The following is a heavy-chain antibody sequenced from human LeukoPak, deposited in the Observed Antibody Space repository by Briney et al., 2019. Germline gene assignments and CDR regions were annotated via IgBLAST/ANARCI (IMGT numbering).Heavy chain of an antibody. V-gene: IGHV4-31*03. Sequence: SQTLSLTCTVSGGSISSGGYYWSWIRQHPGKGLEWIGYIYYSGSTYYNPSLKSRVTISVDTSKNQFSLKLSSVTAADTAVYYCARDRSFGMVQGPHFDIWGQGTMVTVSS. J-gene: IGHJ3*02. CDR2: IYYSGST. D-gene: IGHD3-10*01. CDR1: GGSISSGGYY. CDR3: ARDRSFGMVQGPHFDI.